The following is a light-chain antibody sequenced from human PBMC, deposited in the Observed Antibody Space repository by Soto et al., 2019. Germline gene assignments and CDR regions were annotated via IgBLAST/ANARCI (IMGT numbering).Light chain of an antibody. CDR2: DVT. Sequence: QSALTQPPSASGSPGQSVTISCTGTSSDVGGYNYVSWYQQHPGKAPKLMIYDVTKRPSGVPDRFSGSKSGNTASLTVSGLQDEDEADYYCSSYAGSNNFVVFGGGTKVTVL. CDR3: SSYAGSNNFVV. J-gene: IGLJ2*01. V-gene: IGLV2-8*01. CDR1: SSDVGGYNY.